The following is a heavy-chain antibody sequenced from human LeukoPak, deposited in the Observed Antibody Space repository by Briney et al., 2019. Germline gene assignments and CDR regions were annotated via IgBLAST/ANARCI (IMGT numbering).Heavy chain of an antibody. V-gene: IGHV3-30-3*01. Sequence: PGGSLRLSCAASGFTFSSHAMHWVRQAPGKGLEWVAVISYDGSNKYYADSVKGRFTISRDNSKNTLYLQMNSLRAEDTAVYYCARSVQQLAYYFDYWGQGTLVTVSS. CDR2: ISYDGSNK. CDR3: ARSVQQLAYYFDY. J-gene: IGHJ4*02. D-gene: IGHD6-13*01. CDR1: GFTFSSHA.